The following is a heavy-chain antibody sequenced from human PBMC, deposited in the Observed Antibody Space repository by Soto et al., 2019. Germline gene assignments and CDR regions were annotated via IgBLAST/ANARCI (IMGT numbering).Heavy chain of an antibody. CDR3: AREGARLFGGNSDYYSTLDG. D-gene: IGHD2-21*02. Sequence: QVQLRESGPGLVKPSQTLSLTCTVSGGSIISGDYYWSWIRQPPGKGLEWIGYIYYSGDTSYNPSLKSRATISIDTSKNQFSLKLSSVTAADTAFYYCAREGARLFGGNSDYYSTLDGWGQGTTVTVSS. J-gene: IGHJ6*02. V-gene: IGHV4-30-4*08. CDR2: IYYSGDT. CDR1: GGSIISGDYY.